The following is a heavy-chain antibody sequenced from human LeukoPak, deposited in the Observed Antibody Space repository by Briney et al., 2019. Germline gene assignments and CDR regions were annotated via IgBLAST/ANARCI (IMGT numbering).Heavy chain of an antibody. CDR1: GFTFTSYG. CDR2: ITYDGYYK. J-gene: IGHJ4*02. D-gene: IGHD3-10*01. V-gene: IGHV3-30*03. CDR3: ARDLSPVVRASPVGY. Sequence: GTSLRLSCAASGFTFTSYGMHWVRQAPGKGLEWVALITYDGYYKYYSDSVKGRFTISSDTSKNTLYLQMNSLRAEDTAVYYCARDLSPVVRASPVGYWGQGTLVTVSS.